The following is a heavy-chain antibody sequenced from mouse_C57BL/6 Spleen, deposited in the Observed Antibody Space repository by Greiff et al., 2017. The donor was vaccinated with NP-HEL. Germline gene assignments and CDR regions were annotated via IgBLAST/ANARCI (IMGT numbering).Heavy chain of an antibody. CDR2: IYPGDGDT. J-gene: IGHJ2*01. D-gene: IGHD4-1*02. CDR1: GYAFSSSW. Sequence: VMLVESGPELVKPGASVKISCKASGYAFSSSWMNWVKQRPGKGLEWIGRIYPGDGDTNYNGKFKGKATLTADKSSSTAYMQLSSLTSEDSAVYFCARSQLGRYFDYWGQGTTLTVSS. CDR3: ARSQLGRYFDY. V-gene: IGHV1-82*01.